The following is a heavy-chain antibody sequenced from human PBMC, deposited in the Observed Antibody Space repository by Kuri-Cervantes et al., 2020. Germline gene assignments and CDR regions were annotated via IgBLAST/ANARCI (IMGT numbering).Heavy chain of an antibody. J-gene: IGHJ5*02. CDR3: AKGNSIAVAGRGGFDP. D-gene: IGHD6-19*01. V-gene: IGHV3-73*01. CDR2: IRSKANSYAT. CDR1: GFTFSGSA. Sequence: GESLKISCAASGFTFSGSAMHWVRQASGKGLEWVGRIRSKANSYATTYAASVKGRFTISRDDSKNTAYLQMNSLRAEDTAVYYCAKGNSIAVAGRGGFDPWGQGTLVTVSS.